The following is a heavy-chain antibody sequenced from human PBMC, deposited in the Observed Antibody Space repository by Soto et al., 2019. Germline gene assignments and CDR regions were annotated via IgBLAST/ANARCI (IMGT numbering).Heavy chain of an antibody. CDR3: AREVVDGSSLWLDP. J-gene: IGHJ5*02. CDR1: GFTFSTND. CDR2: MNANVDAT. Sequence: QVQLVQSGAEMKKPGASVKVSCKASGFTFSTNDINWVRQAPGQGLQWMGWMNANVDATDSPQEFKGRVTMTWNASISTAYMELSNLKSDDTAVYYCAREVVDGSSLWLDPWGQGTLVTVSS. V-gene: IGHV1-8*01. D-gene: IGHD3-10*01.